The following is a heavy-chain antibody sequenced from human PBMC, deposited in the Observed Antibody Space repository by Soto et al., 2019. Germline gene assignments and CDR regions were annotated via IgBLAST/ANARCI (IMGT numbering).Heavy chain of an antibody. D-gene: IGHD1-26*01. V-gene: IGHV4-31*03. CDR3: ARVDSADGYYYNGIDA. CDR2: IYYSGST. Sequence: SETLSLTCTVSGGSISSGGYYWSWIRQHPGKGLEWIGYIYYSGSTYYNPSLKSRVTIPVDTSKNQFSLKLSSVTAADTAVYYCARVDSADGYYYNGIDAWGQGTTVTVSS. CDR1: GGSISSGGYY. J-gene: IGHJ6*02.